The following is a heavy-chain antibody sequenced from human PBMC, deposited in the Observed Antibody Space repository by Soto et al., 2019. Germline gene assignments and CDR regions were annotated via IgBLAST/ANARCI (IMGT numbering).Heavy chain of an antibody. Sequence: ESLTISCKGSGYNFAGYWIAWVRQMPGKGLELMGIIYPSDSDTRYRPSFQGQVTISADKSISSAYLQWSSLRASDTAMYYCARGGVSTRTFDYWGQGTPVTVSS. D-gene: IGHD3-3*01. CDR3: ARGGVSTRTFDY. CDR1: GYNFAGYW. J-gene: IGHJ4*02. CDR2: IYPSDSDT. V-gene: IGHV5-51*01.